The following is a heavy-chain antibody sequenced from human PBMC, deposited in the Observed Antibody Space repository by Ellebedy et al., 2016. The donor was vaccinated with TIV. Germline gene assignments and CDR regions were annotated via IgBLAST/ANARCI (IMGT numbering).Heavy chain of an antibody. Sequence: PGGSLRLSCAASEFTFSDYHMSWIRQAPGKGLEWVSKISSSVSTIYYAASVVGRFTIPRDNAKNSLYLEMSSLRDEDTAVYYCAREMPYQYYSALDYWGQGTLVTVSS. J-gene: IGHJ4*02. CDR2: ISSSVSTI. CDR3: AREMPYQYYSALDY. V-gene: IGHV3-11*04. CDR1: EFTFSDYH. D-gene: IGHD4-11*01.